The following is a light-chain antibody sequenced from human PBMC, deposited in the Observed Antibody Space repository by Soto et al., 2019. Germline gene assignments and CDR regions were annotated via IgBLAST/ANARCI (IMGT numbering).Light chain of an antibody. CDR3: QQYNSYST. J-gene: IGKJ2*01. V-gene: IGKV1-5*03. CDR2: EAS. CDR1: QSISSW. Sequence: DIQMTQSPSTLSASVGDRVTITCRASQSISSWLAWYQKKPGKAPKLLIYEASNLESGVPSRFSGSGSGTEFTLTISSLQPDDFATYYCQQYNSYSTFGQGTKVEIK.